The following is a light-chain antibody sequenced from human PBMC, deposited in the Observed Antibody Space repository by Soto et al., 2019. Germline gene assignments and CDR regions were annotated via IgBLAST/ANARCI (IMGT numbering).Light chain of an antibody. CDR3: QQYNNWWT. J-gene: IGKJ1*01. CDR1: QSVSSIY. CDR2: GAS. V-gene: IGKV3-20*01. Sequence: EIVLAQSPGTLSLSPGERATLSCRASQSVSSIYLAWYQQKPGQPPRLLIYGASSRATGIPDRFSGSGSGTDFTLTISSLQSEDFAVYYCQQYNNWWTFGQGTKVDI.